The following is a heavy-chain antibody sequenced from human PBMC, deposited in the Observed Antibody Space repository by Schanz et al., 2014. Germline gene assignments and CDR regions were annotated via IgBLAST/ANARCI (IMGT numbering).Heavy chain of an antibody. CDR3: ARGGFFDSTSFDS. CDR1: GYSFTTYD. Sequence: QVQLVQSGAEVKKPGASVRVSCKASGYSFTTYDVNWVRQAPGQGLEWMGRIIPILGITNVAQTFQDRVTITADKSTSTAYMELSSLRSEDTAVYYCARGGFFDSTSFDSWGQGTLVNVSS. D-gene: IGHD2-2*01. J-gene: IGHJ4*02. CDR2: IIPILGIT. V-gene: IGHV1-69*09.